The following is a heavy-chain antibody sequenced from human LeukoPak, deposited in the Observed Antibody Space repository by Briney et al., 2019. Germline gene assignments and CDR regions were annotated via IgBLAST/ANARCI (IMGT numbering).Heavy chain of an antibody. CDR2: ISAYNGNT. CDR3: ARVMGILDYDFWSGPNYYYYGMDV. D-gene: IGHD3-3*01. J-gene: IGHJ6*02. V-gene: IGHV1-18*01. Sequence: ASVKVSCKASGYTFTSYGISRVRQAPGQGLEWMGWISAYNGNTNYAQKLQGRVTMTTDTSTSTAYMELRSLRSDDTAVYYCARVMGILDYDFWSGPNYYYYGMDVWGQGTTVTVSS. CDR1: GYTFTSYG.